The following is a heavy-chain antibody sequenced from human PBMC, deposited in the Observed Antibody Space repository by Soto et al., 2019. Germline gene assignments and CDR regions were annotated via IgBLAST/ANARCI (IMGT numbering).Heavy chain of an antibody. CDR3: AKSKPLVPAASDYFDY. CDR1: GFTFSNYA. D-gene: IGHD2-2*01. CDR2: ISTSGGST. Sequence: EVQLLESGGGSIQPGGSLRLSCAASGFTFSNYAMSWVRQAPGKGLEWVSGISTSGGSTFYADSVKGRFAISRDNSKNTLYLLMSGLRAEDTAVYYCAKSKPLVPAASDYFDYWGQGTLVAVSS. V-gene: IGHV3-23*01. J-gene: IGHJ4*02.